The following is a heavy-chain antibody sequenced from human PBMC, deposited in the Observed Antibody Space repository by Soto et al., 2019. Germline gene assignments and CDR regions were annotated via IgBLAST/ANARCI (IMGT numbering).Heavy chain of an antibody. CDR2: VNQDGCAK. D-gene: IGHD3-3*01. V-gene: IGHV3-7*01. J-gene: IGHJ4*02. Sequence: EVQLVESGGGLVQPGGSLRLSCAASGFTFSSYWMSWVRQAPGKGLEWVANVNQDGCAKNYVDSVKGRFTISRDNAKNSLYLQMNSLRAEDTAVYYCARAAVRDAYIGDWGQGTLVTVSS. CDR3: ARAAVRDAYIGD. CDR1: GFTFSSYW.